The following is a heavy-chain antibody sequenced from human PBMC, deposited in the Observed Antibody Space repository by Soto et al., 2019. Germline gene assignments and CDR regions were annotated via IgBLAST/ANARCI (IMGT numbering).Heavy chain of an antibody. J-gene: IGHJ4*02. D-gene: IGHD6-13*01. V-gene: IGHV1-69*13. CDR1: GGTFSSYA. Sequence: GASVKVSCKASGGTFSSYAISWVRQAPGQGLEWMGGIIPIFGTANYAQKFQGRVTITADESTSTAYMELSSLRSEDTAVYYCARVPIAAAGTVTYYFDYWGQGTLVTVSS. CDR3: ARVPIAAAGTVTYYFDY. CDR2: IIPIFGTA.